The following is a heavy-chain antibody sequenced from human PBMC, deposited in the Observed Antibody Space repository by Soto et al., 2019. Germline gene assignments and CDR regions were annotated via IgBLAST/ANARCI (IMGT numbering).Heavy chain of an antibody. J-gene: IGHJ6*02. CDR2: IYHSGST. CDR3: ARASITIFGVVIKGTGYYYGMDV. Sequence: ASESLSLTCAVSGGSISSSNWWSWVRQPPGKGLEWIGEIYHSGSTNYNPSLKSRVTISVDKSKNQFSLKLSSVTAADTAVYYCARASITIFGVVIKGTGYYYGMDVWGQGTTVTAP. CDR1: GGSISSSNW. D-gene: IGHD3-3*01. V-gene: IGHV4-4*02.